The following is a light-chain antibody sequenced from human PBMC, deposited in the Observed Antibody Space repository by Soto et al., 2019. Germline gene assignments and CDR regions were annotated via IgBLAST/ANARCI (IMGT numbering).Light chain of an antibody. Sequence: DIQMTQSPSSLSASVGDRVTITCRASQSISSYLNWYPQKPGKAPKLLIYAASSLQSGVASRFSGSGSGTDFTLTIISLQPEDFATDYCQQSYSTPWTFGQGTQVEIK. V-gene: IGKV1-39*01. J-gene: IGKJ1*01. CDR1: QSISSY. CDR2: AAS. CDR3: QQSYSTPWT.